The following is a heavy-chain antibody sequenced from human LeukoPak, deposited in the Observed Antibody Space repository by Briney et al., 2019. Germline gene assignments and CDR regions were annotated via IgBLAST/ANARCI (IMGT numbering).Heavy chain of an antibody. J-gene: IGHJ4*02. V-gene: IGHV3-72*01. CDR1: GFTLSDHY. Sequence: PGGSLRLSCAPSGFTLSDHYMDWVRQAPGKGLEWVGRIRNKAKSYTTEYAASVKGRFTISRDDSKNSLYLQMNSLKTEDTAVYYCARVVAAVGSDYFDCWGQGTLVTVSS. CDR3: ARVVAAVGSDYFDC. CDR2: IRNKAKSYTT. D-gene: IGHD6-13*01.